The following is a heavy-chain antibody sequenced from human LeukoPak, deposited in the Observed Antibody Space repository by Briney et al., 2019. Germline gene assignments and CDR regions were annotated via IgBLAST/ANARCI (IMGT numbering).Heavy chain of an antibody. CDR3: ATMASNVFEY. Sequence: GGSLRLSCEASGSTLSNYWITWVRQAPGKGLEWVANIKPDGREKYYMPSVKGRFTISRDSAKNSFYLQMNRLRAEDTSVYYCATMASNVFEYWGQGTLVTVSS. D-gene: IGHD5-24*01. J-gene: IGHJ4*02. CDR2: IKPDGREK. CDR1: GSTLSNYW. V-gene: IGHV3-7*03.